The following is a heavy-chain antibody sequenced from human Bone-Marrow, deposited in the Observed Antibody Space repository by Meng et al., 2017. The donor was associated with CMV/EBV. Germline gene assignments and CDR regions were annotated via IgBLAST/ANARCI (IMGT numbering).Heavy chain of an antibody. CDR3: AREKYSGSYYYGMDV. CDR2: INPKSGGT. V-gene: IGHV1-2*02. CDR1: GYTFNDYY. Sequence: ASVKVSCKAAGYTFNDYYLHWVRQAPGQGLEWMGWINPKSGGTTYAQKFQGRVTMTRDTSISTAYMELSRLRSDDTAVYYCAREKYSGSYYYGMDVWGQGTTVTFSS. J-gene: IGHJ6*02. D-gene: IGHD1-26*01.